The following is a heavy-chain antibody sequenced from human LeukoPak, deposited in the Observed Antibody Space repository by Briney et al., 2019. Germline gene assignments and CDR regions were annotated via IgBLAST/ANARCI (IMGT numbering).Heavy chain of an antibody. D-gene: IGHD3-3*01. J-gene: IGHJ4*02. Sequence: QPGGSLRLSCAASGFTFDDYAMHWVRQAPGKGLEWVSGINWNSGSIGYADSVKGRFTISRDNAKNSLYLQMNSLRAEDTALYYCAKGTTYYDFWSGYYPTYYFDYWGQGTLVTVSS. V-gene: IGHV3-9*01. CDR2: INWNSGSI. CDR3: AKGTTYYDFWSGYYPTYYFDY. CDR1: GFTFDDYA.